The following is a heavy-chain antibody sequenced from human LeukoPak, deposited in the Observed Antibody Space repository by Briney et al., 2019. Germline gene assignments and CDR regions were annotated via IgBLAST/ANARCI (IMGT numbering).Heavy chain of an antibody. V-gene: IGHV3-7*01. Sequence: PGGSLRLSCAASGFTFSNFWMSWVRQAPGKGLEWVANIKQDGFEKYYVDSVRDRFTISRDNAKNSLSLQMNSLRAEDTAVYYCARDGCTSTICSTLGGFSSWGQGTLVTVPS. CDR2: IKQDGFEK. CDR1: GFTFSNFW. D-gene: IGHD2-2*01. J-gene: IGHJ5*02. CDR3: ARDGCTSTICSTLGGFSS.